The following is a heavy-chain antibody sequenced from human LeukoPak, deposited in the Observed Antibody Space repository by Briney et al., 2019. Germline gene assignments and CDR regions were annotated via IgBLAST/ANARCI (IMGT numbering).Heavy chain of an antibody. CDR1: GFIFINAW. Sequence: GGSLRLSCAASGFIFINAWMSWVRQAPGKGLEWVGRIKSKTDGGTTDCAAPVKGRFTISRDDSDNTLYLQMNSLEIEDTAVYYCRYFDYWGQGTLVTVSS. V-gene: IGHV3-15*01. J-gene: IGHJ4*02. CDR2: IKSKTDGGTT. CDR3: RYFDY.